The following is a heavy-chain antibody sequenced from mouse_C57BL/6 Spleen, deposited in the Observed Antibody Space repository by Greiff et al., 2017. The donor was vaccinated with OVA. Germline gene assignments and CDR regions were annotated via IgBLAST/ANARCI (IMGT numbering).Heavy chain of an antibody. CDR1: GYTFTSYT. CDR2: INPSSGYT. CDR3: ARLYYYGSSPLAMDY. J-gene: IGHJ4*01. D-gene: IGHD1-1*01. V-gene: IGHV1-4*01. Sequence: VQLQQSGAELARPGASVKMSCKASGYTFTSYTMHWVKQRPGQGLEWIGYINPSSGYTKYNQKFKDKATLTADKSSSTAYMQLSSLTSEDSAVYYCARLYYYGSSPLAMDYWGQGTSVTVSS.